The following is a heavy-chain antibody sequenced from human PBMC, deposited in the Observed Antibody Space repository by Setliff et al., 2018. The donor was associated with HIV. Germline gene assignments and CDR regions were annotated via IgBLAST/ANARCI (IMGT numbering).Heavy chain of an antibody. CDR3: ARHRDPPGTKWIYYYYYMDL. Sequence: KTSETLSLTCTVSGGSISSSSYYWGWIRQPPGKGLEWIGSIYSSGSPSYNPSLSSRLTISVDTSKNHVSLRLSSVTAADTGVYYCARHRDPPGTKWIYYYYYMDLWGEGTTVTVSS. V-gene: IGHV4-39*01. CDR2: IYSSGSP. J-gene: IGHJ6*03. CDR1: GGSISSSSYY. D-gene: IGHD5-12*01.